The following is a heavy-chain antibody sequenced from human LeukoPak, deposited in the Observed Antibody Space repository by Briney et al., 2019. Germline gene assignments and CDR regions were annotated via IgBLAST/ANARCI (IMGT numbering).Heavy chain of an antibody. Sequence: SETLSLTCAVYGGSFSGYYWSWIRQPPGKGLEWIGEINHSGNTNYNPSLKSRVTISVDTSKNQFSLKLSSVTAADTAVYYCARHYPDSSGYYIDYWGQGTLVTVSS. CDR1: GGSFSGYY. CDR3: ARHYPDSSGYYIDY. J-gene: IGHJ4*02. D-gene: IGHD3-22*01. CDR2: INHSGNT. V-gene: IGHV4-34*01.